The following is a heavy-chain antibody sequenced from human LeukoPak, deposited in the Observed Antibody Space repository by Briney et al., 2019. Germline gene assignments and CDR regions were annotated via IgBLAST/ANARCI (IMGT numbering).Heavy chain of an antibody. CDR2: INHSGST. Sequence: PSETLSLTCAVYGGSFSGYYWSWIRQPPGKGLEWIGEINHSGSTNYNPSLKSRVTISVDKSKNQFSLKLSSVTAADTAVYYCARDGSGQRAFDIWGQGTMVTVSS. V-gene: IGHV4-34*01. CDR1: GGSFSGYY. D-gene: IGHD2-2*01. CDR3: ARDGSGQRAFDI. J-gene: IGHJ3*02.